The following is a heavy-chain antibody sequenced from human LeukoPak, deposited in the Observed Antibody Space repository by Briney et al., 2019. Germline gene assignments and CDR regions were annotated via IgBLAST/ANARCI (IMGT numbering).Heavy chain of an antibody. Sequence: GGSLRLSCAASGFTFSSYAMSWVRQAPGKGLEWISAISGSGGSTYYADSVKGRFTISRDNSKNTLYLQMNSLRAEDTAVYYCAKIAAAGTKRYYYFDYWGQGTPVTVSS. CDR2: ISGSGGST. D-gene: IGHD6-13*01. V-gene: IGHV3-23*01. J-gene: IGHJ4*02. CDR1: GFTFSSYA. CDR3: AKIAAAGTKRYYYFDY.